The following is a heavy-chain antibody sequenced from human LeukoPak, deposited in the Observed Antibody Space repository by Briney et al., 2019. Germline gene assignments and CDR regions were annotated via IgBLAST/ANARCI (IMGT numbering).Heavy chain of an antibody. CDR3: ARDGKWWYQVTTNGY. D-gene: IGHD2-15*01. CDR1: GFTFSSYW. Sequence: GGSLRLSCAASGFTFSSYWMSWVRQAPGKGLEWVANIKQDGSEKYYVDSVKGRFTISRDNAKNSLYLQMNSLRAEDTAVYYCARDGKWWYQVTTNGYWGQGTLVTVSS. V-gene: IGHV3-7*01. J-gene: IGHJ4*02. CDR2: IKQDGSEK.